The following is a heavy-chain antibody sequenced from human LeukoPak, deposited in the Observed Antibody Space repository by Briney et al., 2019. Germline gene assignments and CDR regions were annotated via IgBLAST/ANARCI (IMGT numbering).Heavy chain of an antibody. J-gene: IGHJ4*02. V-gene: IGHV4-39*01. CDR3: ARQGRSYYDSSGQAFDY. CDR1: GGSISSYY. Sequence: SETLSLTCTVSGGSISSYYWGWIRQPPGKGLEWIGSIYYSGSTYYNPSLKSRVTISVDTSKNQFSLKLSSVTAADTAVYYCARQGRSYYDSSGQAFDYWGQGTLVTVSS. D-gene: IGHD3-22*01. CDR2: IYYSGST.